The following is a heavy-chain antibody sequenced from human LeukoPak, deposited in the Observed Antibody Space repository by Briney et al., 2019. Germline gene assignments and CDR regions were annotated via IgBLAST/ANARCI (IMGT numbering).Heavy chain of an antibody. V-gene: IGHV3-49*03. Sequence: GGSLRLSCTTSGFTFADYTMHWFRQAPGKGLEAVGFIRGSGTTQYAASVRGRFTISRDDSNSIAYLQMNSPKTEDTAVYYCSRDKFYVWFDPWGQGTLVTVSS. CDR3: SRDKFYVWFDP. CDR2: IRGSGTT. J-gene: IGHJ5*02. D-gene: IGHD3-16*01. CDR1: GFTFADYT.